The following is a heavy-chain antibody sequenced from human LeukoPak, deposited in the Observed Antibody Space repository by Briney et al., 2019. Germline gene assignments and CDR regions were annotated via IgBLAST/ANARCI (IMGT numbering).Heavy chain of an antibody. J-gene: IGHJ6*03. V-gene: IGHV4-30-2*01. Sequence: PSQTLSLSCAVSGGSISSGGYSWSWVRQPPGKGLEWIAFFYHDGTPYYNPSLKSRVSISVDRSKNQFSLELTSVTAADTAVYYCARDYTVLGCSSTSCYDNYYYYMDVWGKGTTVTVSS. CDR2: FYHDGTP. CDR3: ARDYTVLGCSSTSCYDNYYYYMDV. D-gene: IGHD2-2*01. CDR1: GGSISSGGYS.